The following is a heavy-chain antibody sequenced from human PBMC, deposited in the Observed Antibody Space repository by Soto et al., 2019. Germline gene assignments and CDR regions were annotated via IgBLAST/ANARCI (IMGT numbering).Heavy chain of an antibody. D-gene: IGHD3-3*01. CDR3: AREPGRLEWPSYWFDP. CDR1: GYTFTSYG. CDR2: ISAYNGNT. V-gene: IGHV1-18*01. Sequence: GASVKVSCKASGYTFTSYGISWVRQAPGQGLEWMGWISAYNGNTNYAQKLQGRVTMTTDTSTSTAYMELRSLRSDDTALYYCAREPGRLEWPSYWFDPWGQGTLVTVSS. J-gene: IGHJ5*02.